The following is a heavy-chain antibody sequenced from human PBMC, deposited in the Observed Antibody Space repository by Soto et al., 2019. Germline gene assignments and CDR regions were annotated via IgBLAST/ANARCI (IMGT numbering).Heavy chain of an antibody. Sequence: WETLSLTCAVSGGSFTSNNWWTWVRQPPGQGLEWIGEIYRTGSTNYNPSLKSRVTISLDKSENQFSLKVTTLTAADTAVYYCASRDPGTSVDYWGQGTLVTVSS. CDR1: GGSFTSNNW. V-gene: IGHV4-4*02. CDR2: IYRTGST. CDR3: ASRDPGTSVDY. D-gene: IGHD1-7*01. J-gene: IGHJ4*02.